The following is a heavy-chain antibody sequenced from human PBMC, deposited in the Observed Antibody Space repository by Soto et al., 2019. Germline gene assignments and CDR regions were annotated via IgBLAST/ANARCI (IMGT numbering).Heavy chain of an antibody. Sequence: QVQLVQSGAEVKRPGASVKVSCKSSGYTFTNFALHWVRQAPGQRLQWMGWINAGSGNTKYSQDFQGRVTFTRDTSATTAYMELSSLRSEDTAVYYCARVPPWWESGSFSIQQDDSWGQRTLVTVS. CDR3: ARVPPWWESGSFSIQQDDS. D-gene: IGHD3-10*01. V-gene: IGHV1-3*01. CDR1: GYTFTNFA. J-gene: IGHJ4*02. CDR2: INAGSGNT.